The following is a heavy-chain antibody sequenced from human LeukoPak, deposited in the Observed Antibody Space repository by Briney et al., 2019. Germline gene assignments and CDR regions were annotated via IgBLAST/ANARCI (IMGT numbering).Heavy chain of an antibody. D-gene: IGHD1-26*01. J-gene: IGHJ2*01. CDR3: AKDRMVGASYWYFDL. CDR1: GVTLSSYA. Sequence: GGSLRLSCAASGVTLSSYAMSWARQAPGKGLEWVSGISSSGSGGNTYYADSVKGRFTISRDSSKNTLFLHMNTLRAEDTAIYYCAKDRMVGASYWYFDLWGRGTLVTVSS. CDR2: ISSSGSGGNT. V-gene: IGHV3-23*01.